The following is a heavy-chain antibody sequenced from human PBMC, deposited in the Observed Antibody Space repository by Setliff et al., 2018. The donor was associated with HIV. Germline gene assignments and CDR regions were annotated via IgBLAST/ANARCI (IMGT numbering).Heavy chain of an antibody. Sequence: SETLSLTCTVSGGSISSGGYYWSWIRQHPGKGLEWIGYIYYSGSTYYNPSLKSRVTISVDASKNQFSLKLSSVTAADTAVYYCARLETYYYDSSGSTGWYFDLWGRGTLVTVSS. V-gene: IGHV4-31*03. CDR2: IYYSGST. CDR1: GGSISSGGYY. J-gene: IGHJ2*01. CDR3: ARLETYYYDSSGSTGWYFDL. D-gene: IGHD3-22*01.